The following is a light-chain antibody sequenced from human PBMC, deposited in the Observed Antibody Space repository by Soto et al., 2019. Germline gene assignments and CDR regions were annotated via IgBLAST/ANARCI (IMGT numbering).Light chain of an antibody. CDR2: EVS. V-gene: IGLV2-14*01. Sequence: QSVLTQPASVSGSPGQSITISCTGTSSDVGGHNYVSWYQQHPGKVPKLMISEVSKRPSGVSDRFSGSKSGNAASLTISGLQAEDEADYYCSSYTTTFSVLFGGGTQLTVL. J-gene: IGLJ2*01. CDR1: SSDVGGHNY. CDR3: SSYTTTFSVL.